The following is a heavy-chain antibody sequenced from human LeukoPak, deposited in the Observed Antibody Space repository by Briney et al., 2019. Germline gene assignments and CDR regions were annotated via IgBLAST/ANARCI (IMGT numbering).Heavy chain of an antibody. CDR1: GYSFTSYW. CDR3: ARLDYYDTSGYNYGGDWFDP. CDR2: IDPSDSYT. V-gene: IGHV5-10-1*01. D-gene: IGHD3-22*01. Sequence: GESLRISCKGSGYSFTSYWISWVRQMPGKGLEWMGRIDPSDSYTNYSPSFQGHVTISADKSIRTAYLQWSSLKASDTAMYYCARLDYYDTSGYNYGGDWFDPWGQGTLVTVSS. J-gene: IGHJ5*02.